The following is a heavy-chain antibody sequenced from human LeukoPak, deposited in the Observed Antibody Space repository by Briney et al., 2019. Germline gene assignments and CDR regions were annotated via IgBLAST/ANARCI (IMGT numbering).Heavy chain of an antibody. CDR3: ARDRGSYLVRDAFDI. CDR1: GFTFRNYG. CDR2: IWYDGSNK. Sequence: GGSLRLSCAASGFTFRNYGMHWVRKAPGKGLEWVAIIWYDGSNKYYPDSVKGRFTISRDNSKNTLYLQMNSLRAEDTAVYYCARDRGSYLVRDAFDIWGQGTMVTVSS. V-gene: IGHV3-33*01. D-gene: IGHD1-26*01. J-gene: IGHJ3*02.